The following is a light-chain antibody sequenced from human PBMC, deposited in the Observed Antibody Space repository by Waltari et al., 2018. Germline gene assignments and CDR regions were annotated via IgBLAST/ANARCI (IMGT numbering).Light chain of an antibody. J-gene: IGKJ5*01. CDR2: AAS. Sequence: DIQVTQSPSSLSASVGDRVTITCRTSQNIRNYLNWYQQKPGKAPKLLIYAASSLHSDVPSRLGGSGSGADFTLTISSLQPEDYGTYYCQQGYSRVTFGQGTRLEIK. CDR3: QQGYSRVT. CDR1: QNIRNY. V-gene: IGKV1-39*01.